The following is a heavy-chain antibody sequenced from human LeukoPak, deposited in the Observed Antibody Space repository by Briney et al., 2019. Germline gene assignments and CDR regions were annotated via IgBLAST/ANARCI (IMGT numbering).Heavy chain of an antibody. Sequence: GGSRRLSCAASGFTFSIYWMSWVRQAPGKGLEWVANIKKDGTEKYHADSVKGRFSISRDNAKNSLHLQMNSLRAEDTAVYYCARDLHYYVAMDVWGQGTAVPVSS. J-gene: IGHJ6*02. CDR3: ARDLHYYVAMDV. V-gene: IGHV3-7*05. CDR1: GFTFSIYW. CDR2: IKKDGTEK. D-gene: IGHD3-10*02.